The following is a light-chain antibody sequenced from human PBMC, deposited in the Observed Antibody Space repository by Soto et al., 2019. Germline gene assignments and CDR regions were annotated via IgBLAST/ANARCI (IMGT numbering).Light chain of an antibody. CDR3: MQGTHWPPYT. CDR2: KVS. V-gene: IGKV2-30*01. CDR1: QSLAYSDGNTY. J-gene: IGKJ2*01. Sequence: DVVMTQSPLSLPVTLGQPASISCRSSQSLAYSDGNTYLNWFQQRPGQSPRRLIYKVSNRDPGVRDRSSGGGAGTAFTLKISRVEAEDVGVYYCMQGTHWPPYTFGQGTKLEIK.